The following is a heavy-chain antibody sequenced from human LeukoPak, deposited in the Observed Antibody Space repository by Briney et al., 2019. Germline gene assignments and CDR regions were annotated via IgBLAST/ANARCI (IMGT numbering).Heavy chain of an antibody. Sequence: GASVKVSCKASGGTFSSYAISWVRQAPGQGLEWMGGIIPIFGTANYAQKFQGRVTITADESTSTAYMELSSLRSEDTAVYYCARGPVDTAMVGGFDYWGQGTLVTVSS. CDR3: ARGPVDTAMVGGFDY. CDR1: GGTFSSYA. D-gene: IGHD5-18*01. V-gene: IGHV1-69*13. J-gene: IGHJ4*02. CDR2: IIPIFGTA.